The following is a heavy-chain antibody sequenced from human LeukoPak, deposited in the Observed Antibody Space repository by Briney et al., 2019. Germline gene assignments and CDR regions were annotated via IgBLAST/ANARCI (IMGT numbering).Heavy chain of an antibody. J-gene: IGHJ3*02. CDR3: ANDKGGYYAWAIDI. D-gene: IGHD2/OR15-2a*01. Sequence: WGSLRLSCAASGFTFSSYGMSWVRQAPGKGLEWVSAISGSGGSTYYADSVKGRFTISRDNSKNTLYLQMNSLRAEDTAVYYCANDKGGYYAWAIDIWGQGTMVTVSS. CDR1: GFTFSSYG. CDR2: ISGSGGST. V-gene: IGHV3-23*01.